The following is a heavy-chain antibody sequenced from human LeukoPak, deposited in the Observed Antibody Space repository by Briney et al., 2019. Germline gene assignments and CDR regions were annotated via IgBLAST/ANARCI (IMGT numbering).Heavy chain of an antibody. CDR1: GFAFSNYG. J-gene: IGHJ6*02. D-gene: IGHD2-15*01. V-gene: IGHV3-33*01. CDR3: ARVGYCSGGSCYPDYYYFSVMDV. CDR2: IWYDGSNK. Sequence: GGSLRLSCAASGFAFSNYGMHWVRQAPGKGLEWVAVIWYDGSNKYYADSAKGGLTISRDNPRTTLYLKMNSLRAEDTAVYYCARVGYCSGGSCYPDYYYFSVMDVWGQGATVTVSS.